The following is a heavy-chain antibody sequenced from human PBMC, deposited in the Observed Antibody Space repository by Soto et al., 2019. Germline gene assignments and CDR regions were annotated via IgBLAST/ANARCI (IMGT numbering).Heavy chain of an antibody. CDR3: ARGGITMIVVELDY. CDR2: IWYDGSNK. V-gene: IGHV3-33*01. D-gene: IGHD3-22*01. Sequence: QVQLVESGGGVVQPGRSLRLSCAASGFTFSSYGMHWVRQAPGKGLEWVAVIWYDGSNKYYADSVKGRFTISRDNSKNTLYLQMNSLRAEDTAVYYCARGGITMIVVELDYWGQGTLVTVSS. J-gene: IGHJ4*02. CDR1: GFTFSSYG.